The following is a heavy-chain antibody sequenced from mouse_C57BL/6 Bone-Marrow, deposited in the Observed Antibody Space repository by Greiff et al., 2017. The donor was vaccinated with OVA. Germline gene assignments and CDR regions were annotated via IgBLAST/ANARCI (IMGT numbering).Heavy chain of an antibody. CDR3: ARGGLRRRY. Sequence: VQLQQSGAELVRPGASVKLSCKASGYTFTDYYINWVKQRPGQGLEWIARIYPGSGNTYYNEKFKGKATLTAEKSSSTAYMQLSSLTSEDSAVYFCARGGLRRRYWGQGTTLTVSS. CDR2: IYPGSGNT. V-gene: IGHV1-76*01. D-gene: IGHD2-4*01. CDR1: GYTFTDYY. J-gene: IGHJ2*01.